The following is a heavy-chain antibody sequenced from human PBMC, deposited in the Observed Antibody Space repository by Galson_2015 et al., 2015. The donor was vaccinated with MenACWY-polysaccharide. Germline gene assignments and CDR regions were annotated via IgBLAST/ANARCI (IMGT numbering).Heavy chain of an antibody. CDR3: TRDEGAAGPRDH. Sequence: SVKVSCKASGCTFTSFVLHWVRQAPGQRLEWMGWINAGNGNTKYSQKFQGRVTITRDTSASTVYMELNSLRSEDTAVYYCTRDEGAAGPRDHWGRGTLVTVSS. CDR2: INAGNGNT. J-gene: IGHJ4*02. V-gene: IGHV1-3*01. D-gene: IGHD6-19*01. CDR1: GCTFTSFV.